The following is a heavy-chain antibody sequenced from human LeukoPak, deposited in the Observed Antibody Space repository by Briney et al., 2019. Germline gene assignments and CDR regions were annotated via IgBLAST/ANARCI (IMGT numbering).Heavy chain of an antibody. J-gene: IGHJ6*04. CDR1: GGTFSSYA. D-gene: IGHD2-15*01. V-gene: IGHV1-69*06. CDR3: ARLVAGAYYYYGMDV. CDR2: IIPIFGTA. Sequence: ASVKVSCKASGGTFSSYAISWVRQAPGQGLEWMGGIIPIFGTANYAQKFQGRVTITADKSTSTAYMELSNLRSEDTAVYYCARLVAGAYYYYGMDVWGKGTTVTVSS.